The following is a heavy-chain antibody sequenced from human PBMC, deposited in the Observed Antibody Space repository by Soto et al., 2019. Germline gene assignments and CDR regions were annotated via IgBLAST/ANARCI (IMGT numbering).Heavy chain of an antibody. CDR1: GYTFTSYD. J-gene: IGHJ6*02. CDR3: VSTPYGSGSYYASYYYHYGMDV. CDR2: MNPNSGNT. V-gene: IGHV1-8*01. D-gene: IGHD3-10*01. Sequence: ASVKVSCKASGYTFTSYDINWVRQATGQGLEWMGWMNPNSGNTGYAQKFRGRVTMTRNTSISTAYMELSSLRSEDTAVYYCVSTPYGSGSYYASYYYHYGMDVWGQGTTVTVSS.